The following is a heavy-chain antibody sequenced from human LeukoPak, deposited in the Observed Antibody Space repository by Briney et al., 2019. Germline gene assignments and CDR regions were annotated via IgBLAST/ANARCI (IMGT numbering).Heavy chain of an antibody. CDR2: IYDRGPA. V-gene: IGHV4-30-2*01. CDR1: GYAITSGGFS. Sequence: SEALSLTCTVSGYAITSGGFSWNWIRQPPGKGLEWIGCIYDRGPAYYNPSLKSRFTISVDRPKNQFFLNVTSLTAADTAVYYCARSRQASGLFNSWGQGTLVVVSS. D-gene: IGHD3-10*01. J-gene: IGHJ5*01. CDR3: ARSRQASGLFNS.